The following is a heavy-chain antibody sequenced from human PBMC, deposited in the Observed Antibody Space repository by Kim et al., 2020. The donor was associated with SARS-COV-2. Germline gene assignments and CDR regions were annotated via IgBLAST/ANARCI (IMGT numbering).Heavy chain of an antibody. Sequence: SYYWGWCRQPPGKGLEWVGSIYYSGSTYYNPSLKSRVTISVDTSKNQFSLKLSSVTAADTAVYYCARHEASITIFGVVPLGEGMDVWGQGTKVTV. V-gene: IGHV4-39*01. CDR1: SYY. J-gene: IGHJ6*02. CDR3: ARHEASITIFGVVPLGEGMDV. CDR2: IYYSGST. D-gene: IGHD3-3*01.